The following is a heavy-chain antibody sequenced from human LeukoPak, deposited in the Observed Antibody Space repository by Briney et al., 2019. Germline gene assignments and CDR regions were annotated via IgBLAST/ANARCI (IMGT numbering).Heavy chain of an antibody. CDR3: ARGVRLGLGVLIIRPLDF. D-gene: IGHD3-3*01. J-gene: IGHJ4*02. V-gene: IGHV3-48*04. CDR2: ISSSGETM. CDR1: GFTFSSYS. Sequence: GSLRLSCAASGFTFSSYSMSWVRQAPGQGLGWVSYISSSGETMYYADSVKGRFIISRDNAKNSLSLQMNSLRAGDTAVYYCARGVRLGLGVLIIRPLDFWGQGTLVTVSS.